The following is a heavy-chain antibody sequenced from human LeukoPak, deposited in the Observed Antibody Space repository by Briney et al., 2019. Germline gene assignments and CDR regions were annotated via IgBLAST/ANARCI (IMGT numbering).Heavy chain of an antibody. V-gene: IGHV4-59*01. Sequence: SETLSLTCTVSGGSISTYYWRWIRQPPGKGLEWIGYVYYTGSTNYNPSLKSRVTMSVDTSKNQFSLKLSSVTAADTAVYYCARLVSVRYSSGWYVDYWGQGTLVTVSS. CDR3: ARLVSVRYSSGWYVDY. J-gene: IGHJ4*02. CDR2: VYYTGST. D-gene: IGHD6-19*01. CDR1: GGSISTYY.